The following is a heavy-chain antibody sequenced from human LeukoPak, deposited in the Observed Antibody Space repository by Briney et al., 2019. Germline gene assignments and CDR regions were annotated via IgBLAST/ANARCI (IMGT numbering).Heavy chain of an antibody. D-gene: IGHD2-2*01. J-gene: IGHJ6*03. CDR1: GGTFSSYG. V-gene: IGHV1-69*01. Sequence: SVKVSCKASGGTFSSYGTSWVRQAPGQGLEWMGGIIPIFGTANYAQKFQGRVTITADESTSTAYMELSSLRSEDTAVYYCASHCSSTSCYADYYYMDVWGKGTTVTVSS. CDR3: ASHCSSTSCYADYYYMDV. CDR2: IIPIFGTA.